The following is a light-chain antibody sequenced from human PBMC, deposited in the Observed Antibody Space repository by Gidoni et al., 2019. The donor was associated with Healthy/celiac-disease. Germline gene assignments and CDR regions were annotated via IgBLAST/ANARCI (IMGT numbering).Light chain of an antibody. CDR3: GTWDSSLSAVV. CDR2: ANN. V-gene: IGLV1-51*02. CDR1: SSNIGNNY. J-gene: IGLJ2*01. Sequence: SVLTQPPSFSAAPGHKVTISCSGSSSNIGNNYVSWYQQLPGTAPKLLIYANNKRPSGSPDRFSGSKSGTSATLGITGLQTGDEADYYCGTWDSSLSAVVFGGGTKLTVL.